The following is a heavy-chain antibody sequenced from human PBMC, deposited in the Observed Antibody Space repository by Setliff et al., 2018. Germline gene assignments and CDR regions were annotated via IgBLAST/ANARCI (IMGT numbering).Heavy chain of an antibody. CDR2: IASNGYFT. V-gene: IGHV3-11*06. CDR1: GFAFGYHY. CDR3: GRDLNNLGFIDF. D-gene: IGHD7-27*01. J-gene: IGHJ4*01. Sequence: PGESLKISCAASGFAFGYHYMSWIRQAPGKGLEWLAYIASNGYFTDYADAVKGRFVISSDRSRNTVELQMDSLRDEDTAVYYCGRDLNNLGFIDFWGHGTPVTVSS.